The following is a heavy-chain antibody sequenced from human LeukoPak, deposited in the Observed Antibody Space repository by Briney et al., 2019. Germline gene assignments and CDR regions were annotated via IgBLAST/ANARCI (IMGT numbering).Heavy chain of an antibody. D-gene: IGHD3-22*01. CDR2: ISSGSSYI. CDR3: ARDRYYDSSGYTGEGYFDY. J-gene: IGHJ4*02. Sequence: GSLRLSCAASGFTFSSYSMNWVRQAPGKGLEWVSSISSGSSYIYYADSVKGRFTISRDNAKNSLYVQMNSLRAEDTAVYYCARDRYYDSSGYTGEGYFDYWGQGTLVTVSS. V-gene: IGHV3-21*01. CDR1: GFTFSSYS.